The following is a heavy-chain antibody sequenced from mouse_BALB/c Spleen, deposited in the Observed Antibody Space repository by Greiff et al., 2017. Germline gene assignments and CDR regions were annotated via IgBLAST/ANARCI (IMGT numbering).Heavy chain of an antibody. V-gene: IGHV3-2*02. CDR2: ISYSGST. J-gene: IGHJ3*01. CDR1: GYSITSDYA. D-gene: IGHD2-1*01. CDR3: ARSQPAIYYGNLY. Sequence: VQLQESGPGLVKPSQSLSLTCTVTGYSITSDYAWNWIRQFPGNKLEWMGYISYSGSTSYNPSLKSRISITRDTSKNQFFLQLNSVTTEDTATYYCARSQPAIYYGNLYWGQGTLVTVSA.